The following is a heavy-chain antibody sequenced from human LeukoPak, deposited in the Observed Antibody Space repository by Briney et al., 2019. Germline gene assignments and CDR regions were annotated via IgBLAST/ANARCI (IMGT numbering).Heavy chain of an antibody. CDR2: IYHSGST. V-gene: IGHV4-59*01. CDR1: GGSISSYY. J-gene: IGHJ5*02. CDR3: ARVRVGWFDP. Sequence: SETLSLTCTVSGGSISSYYWSWIRQPPGKGLEWIGYIYHSGSTNYSPSLKSRVTISVDTSKNQFSLKLSSVTAADTAVYYCARVRVGWFDPWGQGTLVTVSS.